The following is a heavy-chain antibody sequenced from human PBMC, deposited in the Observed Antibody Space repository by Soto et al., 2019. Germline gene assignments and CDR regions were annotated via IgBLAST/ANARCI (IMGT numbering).Heavy chain of an antibody. CDR2: IKKNSDGGTA. CDR3: DTVNLWYYYFDY. CDR1: GLTFTNAW. Sequence: PVGSLRLSCAASGLTFTNAWMSCVRQSPGKGLEWVGRIKKNSDGGTADYAAPVKGRFTISRDDSKNTLFLQMNSLKAEDTALYYRDTVNLWYYYFDYWGQGSPFSVSS. J-gene: IGHJ4*02. V-gene: IGHV3-15*01. D-gene: IGHD2-8*01.